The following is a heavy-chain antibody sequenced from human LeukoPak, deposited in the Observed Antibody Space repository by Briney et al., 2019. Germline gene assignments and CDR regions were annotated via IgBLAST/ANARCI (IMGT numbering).Heavy chain of an antibody. Sequence: GGSLRLSCAASEFSVGSNYMTWVRQAPGKGLEWVSVISGSGGSTYYADSVKGRFTISRDNSKNTLYLQMNNLRAEDTAVYYCAKATGYLLWGQGTLVTVSS. V-gene: IGHV3-23*01. CDR3: AKATGYLL. CDR2: ISGSGGST. D-gene: IGHD1-14*01. CDR1: EFSVGSNY. J-gene: IGHJ4*02.